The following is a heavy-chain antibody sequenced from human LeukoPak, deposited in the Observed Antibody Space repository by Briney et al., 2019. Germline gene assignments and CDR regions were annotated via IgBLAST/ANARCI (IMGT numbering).Heavy chain of an antibody. D-gene: IGHD2/OR15-2a*01. V-gene: IGHV1-69*13. CDR2: IIPIFGTA. CDR3: ASRMRSFYYYGMDV. CDR1: GGTFSSYA. Sequence: GASVKVSCKASGGTFSSYAISWVRQAPGQGLEWMGGIIPIFGTANYAQKFQGRVTITADESTSTAYMELSSLRSEDTAVYYCASRMRSFYYYGMDVWGQGTTVTVS. J-gene: IGHJ6*02.